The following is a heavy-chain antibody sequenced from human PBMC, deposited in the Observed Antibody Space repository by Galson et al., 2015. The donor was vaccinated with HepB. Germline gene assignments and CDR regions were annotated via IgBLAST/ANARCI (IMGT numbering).Heavy chain of an antibody. D-gene: IGHD4-17*01. V-gene: IGHV1-2*06. CDR3: ARLGYGDPYYYYYYYMDV. Sequence: SVKVSCKASGYTFTGYYMHWVRQAPGQGLEWMGRINPNSGGTNYAQKFQGRVTMTRDTSISTAYMELSRLGSDDTAVYYCARLGYGDPYYYYYYYMDVWGKGTTVTVSS. CDR1: GYTFTGYY. J-gene: IGHJ6*03. CDR2: INPNSGGT.